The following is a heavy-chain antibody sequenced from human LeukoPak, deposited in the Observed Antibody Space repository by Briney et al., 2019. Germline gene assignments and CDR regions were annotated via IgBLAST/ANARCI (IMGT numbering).Heavy chain of an antibody. CDR2: ISSSSSYI. Sequence: GGSLRLSCAASGFTFSSYNMNWVRQAPGKGLEWVSSISSSSSYIYYADSVKGRFTISRDNAKNSLYLRMNSLRAEDTAIYYCAKRVQLERAYYFDYWGQGTLVTVSS. V-gene: IGHV3-21*04. CDR1: GFTFSSYN. CDR3: AKRVQLERAYYFDY. D-gene: IGHD1-1*01. J-gene: IGHJ4*02.